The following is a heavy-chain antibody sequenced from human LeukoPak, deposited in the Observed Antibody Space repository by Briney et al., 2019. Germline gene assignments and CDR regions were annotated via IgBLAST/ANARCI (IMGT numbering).Heavy chain of an antibody. CDR1: GGSISSGSYY. D-gene: IGHD1-26*01. CDR2: IYTSGST. Sequence: SETLSLTCTVSGGSISSGSYYWSWIRQPAGKGLEWIGRIYTSGSTYYNPSLKSRVTISVDTSKNQFSLKLSSVTAADTAVYYCARHGKWELGLFDYWGQGTLVTVSS. V-gene: IGHV4-61*02. CDR3: ARHGKWELGLFDY. J-gene: IGHJ4*02.